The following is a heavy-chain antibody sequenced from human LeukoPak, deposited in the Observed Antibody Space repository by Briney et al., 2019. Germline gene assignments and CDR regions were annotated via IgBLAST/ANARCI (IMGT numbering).Heavy chain of an antibody. Sequence: PGGSLRLSCAASGFTFSSYEMNWVRQAPGKGLEWVSYISSSGSTIYYADSVKGRFTISRDNAKNSLYLQMNSLRAEDTAVYYCARIYGDYVFYWYFALWGRGTLVTVSS. V-gene: IGHV3-48*03. J-gene: IGHJ2*01. CDR2: ISSSGSTI. D-gene: IGHD4-17*01. CDR1: GFTFSSYE. CDR3: ARIYGDYVFYWYFAL.